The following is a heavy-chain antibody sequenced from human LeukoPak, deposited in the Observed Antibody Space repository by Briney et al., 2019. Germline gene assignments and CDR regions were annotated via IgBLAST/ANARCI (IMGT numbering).Heavy chain of an antibody. V-gene: IGHV4-59*01. Sequence: SETLSLTCTVSGDSISSYYWSWIRQPPGKGLEWIGYIYYSGSTKYNPSLKSRVTISVDTFKNQFSLKLSSVTAADTAVYYCARDRQATTAYDAFDIWGRGTMVTVSS. CDR3: ARDRQATTAYDAFDI. CDR2: IYYSGST. CDR1: GDSISSYY. J-gene: IGHJ3*02. D-gene: IGHD4-17*01.